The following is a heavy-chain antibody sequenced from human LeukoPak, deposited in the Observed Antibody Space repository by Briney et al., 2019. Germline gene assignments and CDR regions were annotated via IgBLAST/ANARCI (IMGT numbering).Heavy chain of an antibody. Sequence: SVKVSCKASGGTFSSYAISWVRQAPGRGLEWMGGIIPIFGTANYAQKFQGRVTITADESTSTAYMELSSLRSEDTAVYYCATPYGGNGGYYFDYWGQGTLVTVSS. CDR2: IIPIFGTA. V-gene: IGHV1-69*13. J-gene: IGHJ4*02. D-gene: IGHD4-23*01. CDR3: ATPYGGNGGYYFDY. CDR1: GGTFSSYA.